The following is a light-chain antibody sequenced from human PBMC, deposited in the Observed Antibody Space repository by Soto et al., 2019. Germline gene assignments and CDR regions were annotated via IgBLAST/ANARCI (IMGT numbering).Light chain of an antibody. Sequence: QSVLTQQPSASGTPGQTVTISCSGSSSDIARNTVNWYQQLPGKAPKLLIYSNNQRPSGVSDRFSGSKSGASASLAISGLQSEDEADYYCAAWADSLKGPVFGGGTQLT. CDR1: SSDIARNT. J-gene: IGLJ2*01. CDR2: SNN. CDR3: AAWADSLKGPV. V-gene: IGLV1-44*01.